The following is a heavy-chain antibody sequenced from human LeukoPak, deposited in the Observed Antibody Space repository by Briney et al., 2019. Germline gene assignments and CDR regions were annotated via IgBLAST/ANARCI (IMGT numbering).Heavy chain of an antibody. Sequence: PSETLSLTCTVSGYSISSGYYWGWIRQPPGKGLEWIGEINHSGSTNYNPSLKSRVTISVDTSKNQFSLKLRSVTAADTALYYLTRTTARDKTSLETSCVLGGYYYMDVWGKGTTVTVSS. J-gene: IGHJ6*03. CDR2: INHSGST. D-gene: IGHD2-15*01. CDR3: TRTTARDKTSLETSCVLGGYYYMDV. CDR1: GYSISSGYY. V-gene: IGHV4-38-2*02.